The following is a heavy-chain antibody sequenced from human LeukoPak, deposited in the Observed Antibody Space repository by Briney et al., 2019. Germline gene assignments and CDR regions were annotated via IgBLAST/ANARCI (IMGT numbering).Heavy chain of an antibody. CDR2: ISYDGSNK. J-gene: IGHJ4*02. CDR1: GFTFSSCA. Sequence: PGRSLRLSCAASGFTFSSCAMHWVRQAPGKGLEWVAVISYDGSNKYYADSVKGRFTISRDNSKNTLYLQMNSLRGEDTAVYYCARDITIFGVVIADYWGQGTLVTVSS. V-gene: IGHV3-30*04. D-gene: IGHD3-3*01. CDR3: ARDITIFGVVIADY.